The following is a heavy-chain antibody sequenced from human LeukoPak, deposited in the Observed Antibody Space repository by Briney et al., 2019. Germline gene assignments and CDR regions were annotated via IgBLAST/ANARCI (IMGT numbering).Heavy chain of an antibody. Sequence: GGSLRLSCAASGFTFSSYSMNWVRQAPGKGLEWVSYISSSSTIYYSDSVKGRFTISRDNTKNSLYLQMNSLRAEDTAVYYFARDGRYCSSTSCYFHSTYYYYGMDVWGQGTPVTVSS. CDR1: GFTFSSYS. D-gene: IGHD2-2*01. CDR2: ISSSSTI. V-gene: IGHV3-48*01. CDR3: ARDGRYCSSTSCYFHSTYYYYGMDV. J-gene: IGHJ6*02.